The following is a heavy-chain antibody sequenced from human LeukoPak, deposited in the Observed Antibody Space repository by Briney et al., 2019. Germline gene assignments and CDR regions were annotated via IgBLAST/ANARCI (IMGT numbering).Heavy chain of an antibody. CDR1: GFTFSSYA. CDR2: ISGSGDST. V-gene: IGHV3-23*01. D-gene: IGHD4-17*01. CDR3: ATTVTTLRLDAFDI. Sequence: GGSLRLSCAASGFTFSSYAMNWVRQAPGKGLEWVSGISGSGDSTYYTDSVKGRLTIFRDNFKNTLYLQMNSLRAEDTAVYYRATTVTTLRLDAFDIWGQGTMVTVSS. J-gene: IGHJ3*02.